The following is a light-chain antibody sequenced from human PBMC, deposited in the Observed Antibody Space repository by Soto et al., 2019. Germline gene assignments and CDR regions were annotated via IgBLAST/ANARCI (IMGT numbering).Light chain of an antibody. Sequence: QSVLTQPASVSGSPGQSITISCTGTSSDVGRYNYVSWYQQHPGKAPKLMIYEVSNRPSGVSNRFSASKSGNTASLTISGVQAEDEADYYCTSYTSSTTWVFGGGTKLTVL. J-gene: IGLJ3*02. CDR1: SSDVGRYNY. CDR2: EVS. CDR3: TSYTSSTTWV. V-gene: IGLV2-14*01.